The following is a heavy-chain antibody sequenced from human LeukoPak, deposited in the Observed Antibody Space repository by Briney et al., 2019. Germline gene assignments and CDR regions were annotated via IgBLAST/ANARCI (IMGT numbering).Heavy chain of an antibody. Sequence: GGSLRLSCAASGFIFSSYWMSWVRQAPGKGLEWVAHIKQDGSEKYYVDSVKGRFTISRDNAKNSLYLQMNNLRAEDTAVYYCAGGKRGYSFGDYWGQGTLVTVSS. D-gene: IGHD5-18*01. V-gene: IGHV3-7*01. CDR1: GFIFSSYW. CDR3: AGGKRGYSFGDY. J-gene: IGHJ4*02. CDR2: IKQDGSEK.